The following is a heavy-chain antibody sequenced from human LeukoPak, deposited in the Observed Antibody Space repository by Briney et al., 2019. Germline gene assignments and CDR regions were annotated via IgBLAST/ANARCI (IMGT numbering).Heavy chain of an antibody. V-gene: IGHV3-66*01. D-gene: IGHD3-22*01. CDR2: IYSGGST. J-gene: IGHJ4*02. Sequence: GGSLRLSCAASGFTVSGNYMSWVRQAPGKGLEWVSVIYSGGSTYYADSVKGRFTISRDNSKNTLYLQMNSLRAEDTAVYYCATDYYYDSSGYRGGQGTLVTVSS. CDR3: ATDYYYDSSGYR. CDR1: GFTVSGNY.